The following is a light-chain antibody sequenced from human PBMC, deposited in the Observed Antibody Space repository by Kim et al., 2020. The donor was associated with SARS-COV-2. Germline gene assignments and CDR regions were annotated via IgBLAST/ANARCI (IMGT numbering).Light chain of an antibody. CDR2: RDN. CDR1: SSNIGSNY. V-gene: IGLV1-47*01. Sequence: GQRFTISCSGSSSNIGSNYVYWYQQFPGTAPKLLIYRDNQRPSGVPDRFSGSKSGTSASLAISGLRSEDEGDYYCAAWDDSLRGVVFGGGTQLTVL. J-gene: IGLJ2*01. CDR3: AAWDDSLRGVV.